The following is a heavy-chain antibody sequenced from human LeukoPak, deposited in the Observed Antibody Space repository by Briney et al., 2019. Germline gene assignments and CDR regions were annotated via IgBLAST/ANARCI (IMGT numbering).Heavy chain of an antibody. CDR1: GFTFSTYW. V-gene: IGHV3-15*07. Sequence: GGSLRLSCAASGFTFSTYWMHWVRQAPGKGLEWVGRIKSKKDGGTTEFAAPVRGRFTISRDDSQNTLYLQMNSLTSDDTAVYYCTQGSGFYYDYWGQGTLVTVSS. CDR2: IKSKKDGGTT. J-gene: IGHJ4*02. D-gene: IGHD3-22*01. CDR3: TQGSGFYYDY.